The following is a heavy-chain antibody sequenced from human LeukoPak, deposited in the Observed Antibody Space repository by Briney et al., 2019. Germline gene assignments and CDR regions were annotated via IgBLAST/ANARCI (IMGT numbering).Heavy chain of an antibody. D-gene: IGHD3-22*01. CDR2: IYSGGST. J-gene: IGHJ4*02. CDR1: GFTVSSNY. CDR3: ARSRSHYYDSSGSFDY. Sequence: GGSLRLSCAASGFTVSSNYMSWVRQAPGKGLEWVSVIYSGGSTYYADSVKGRFTISRDNSKNTLYLQMNSLRAEDTAVYHCARSRSHYYDSSGSFDYWGQGTLVTVSS. V-gene: IGHV3-66*01.